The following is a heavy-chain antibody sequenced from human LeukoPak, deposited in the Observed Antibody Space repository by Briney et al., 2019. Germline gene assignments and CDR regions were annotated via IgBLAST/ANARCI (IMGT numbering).Heavy chain of an antibody. CDR3: AKDRVVRGVIPYYSDY. D-gene: IGHD3-10*01. CDR2: ISGSGSST. CDR1: RFTFSSYF. V-gene: IGHV3-23*01. Sequence: PGGSLRLSCTASRFTFSSYFMNWVRQAPGKGLEWVSSISGSGSSTYFADSVKGRFTISRDNSKNTLYLQMNSLRAEDTAVYYCAKDRVVRGVIPYYSDYWGQGTLVTVSS. J-gene: IGHJ4*02.